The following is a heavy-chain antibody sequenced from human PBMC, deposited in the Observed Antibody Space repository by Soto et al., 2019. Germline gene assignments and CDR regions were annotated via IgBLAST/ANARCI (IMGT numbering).Heavy chain of an antibody. V-gene: IGHV5-51*01. D-gene: IGHD5-12*01. CDR3: ARHGNSYSGYEYNWFDP. CDR2: IYPGDSDT. J-gene: IGHJ5*02. Sequence: GESLKISCNGSGYSFTSYWIGWVRQMPGKGLEWMGIIYPGDSDTRYSPSFQGQVTISADKSISTAYLQWSSLKASDTAMYYCARHGNSYSGYEYNWFDPWGQGTLVTVYS. CDR1: GYSFTSYW.